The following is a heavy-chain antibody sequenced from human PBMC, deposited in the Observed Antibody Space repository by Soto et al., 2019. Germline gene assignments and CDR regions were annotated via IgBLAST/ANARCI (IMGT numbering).Heavy chain of an antibody. D-gene: IGHD3-22*01. Sequence: EVQLLESGGDLVQPGGSLRLSCAASEFTFSSYAMNWVRQAPGKGLEWVSVISGGGGTTYYADSVKGRFRISRDNSKNTLYRQMNSLRGEDTAVYYCAKGKVAYDNSGLQYFYYFPMNVWGQGTTVTVSS. CDR2: ISGGGGTT. CDR1: EFTFSSYA. J-gene: IGHJ6*02. V-gene: IGHV3-23*01. CDR3: AKGKVAYDNSGLQYFYYFPMNV.